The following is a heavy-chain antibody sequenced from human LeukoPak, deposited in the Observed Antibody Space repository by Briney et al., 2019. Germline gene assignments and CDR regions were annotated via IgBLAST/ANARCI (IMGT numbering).Heavy chain of an antibody. CDR1: GFTFSTYA. D-gene: IGHD1-26*01. J-gene: IGHJ4*02. Sequence: GSLRLSCAASGFTFSTYAMSWVRRPPGKGREWVSRIIGSGGGTYYANSVKGRFTISRDNSKNTLYLQMDSLRTEDTAVYYCAKERATTTTFDYWGQGTLMTVSS. CDR3: AKERATTTTFDY. V-gene: IGHV3-23*01. CDR2: IIGSGGGT.